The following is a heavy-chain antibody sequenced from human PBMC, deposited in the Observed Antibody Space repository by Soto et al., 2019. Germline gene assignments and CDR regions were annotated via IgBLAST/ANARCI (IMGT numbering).Heavy chain of an antibody. D-gene: IGHD3-9*01. V-gene: IGHV2-5*01. Sequence: SGPTLANPTQTLTLTCTFSGLLLRTGGGAVGWIRQPPGKALEWLALIYWNDDKLYSPCLKTRLTVTKDTSKNQVVLTMTNVGPVDTATYYCAHKLRYLDPMDVWGQGTTVTVSS. CDR2: IYWNDDK. CDR3: AHKLRYLDPMDV. CDR1: GLLLRTGGGA. J-gene: IGHJ6*02.